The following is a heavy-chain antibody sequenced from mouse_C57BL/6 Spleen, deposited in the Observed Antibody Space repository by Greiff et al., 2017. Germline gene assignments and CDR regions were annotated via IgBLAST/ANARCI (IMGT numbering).Heavy chain of an antibody. D-gene: IGHD2-4*01. Sequence: QVQLQQSGPELVKPGASVTLSCKASGYTFTSYDINWVKQRPGQGLEWLGWLYPRDGSTKYNEKFKGKATLTVDTSSSTAYMELHSLTAEDSAVYFCARRAYYDYDGFAYWGQGTLVTVSA. CDR2: LYPRDGST. V-gene: IGHV1-85*01. J-gene: IGHJ3*01. CDR1: GYTFTSYD. CDR3: ARRAYYDYDGFAY.